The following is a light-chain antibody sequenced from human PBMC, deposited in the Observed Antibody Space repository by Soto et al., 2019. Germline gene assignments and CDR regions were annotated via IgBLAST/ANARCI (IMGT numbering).Light chain of an antibody. J-gene: IGLJ3*02. CDR2: EVG. V-gene: IGLV2-14*01. CDR3: CSFSSSATWG. Sequence: QSALTQPASVSGSPGQSITISCTGTNSDVGGYDYVSWFQQHPGGVPNLLIYEVGTRPSGVSTRFSGSKSGKTASLTISGLQAEDEADYYCCSFSSSATWGFGGGTKLTVL. CDR1: NSDVGGYDY.